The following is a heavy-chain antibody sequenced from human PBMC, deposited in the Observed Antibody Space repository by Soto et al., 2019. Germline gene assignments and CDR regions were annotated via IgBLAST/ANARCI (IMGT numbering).Heavy chain of an antibody. Sequence: PGGSLRLSCAASGFTFSSYGMHWVRQAPGKGLEWVAVISYDGSNKYYADTVKGRFTISRDNSKNTLYLQMNNLKAEETAVYYCAKVADIVVVVAATTAEYFQHWGQGT. CDR1: GFTFSSYG. D-gene: IGHD2-15*01. CDR3: AKVADIVVVVAATTAEYFQH. J-gene: IGHJ1*01. CDR2: ISYDGSNK. V-gene: IGHV3-30*18.